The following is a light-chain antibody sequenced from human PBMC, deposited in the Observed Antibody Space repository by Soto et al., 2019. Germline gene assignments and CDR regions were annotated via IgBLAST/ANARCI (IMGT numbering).Light chain of an antibody. V-gene: IGLV2-14*01. CDR3: SSYTSRSTLGV. CDR2: DVS. Sequence: QSALTQPASVSGSPGQSITISCTGTSSDVGGYNYVSWYQQHPGKAPKLMIYDVSNRPSGVSIRFSGSKSGNTASLTFFGLQAEDEADYYCSSYTSRSTLGVFGTGTKVTVL. J-gene: IGLJ1*01. CDR1: SSDVGGYNY.